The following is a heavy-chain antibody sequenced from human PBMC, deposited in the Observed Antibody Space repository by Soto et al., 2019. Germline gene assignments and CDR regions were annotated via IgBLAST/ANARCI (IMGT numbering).Heavy chain of an antibody. J-gene: IGHJ6*02. V-gene: IGHV4-30-4*01. Sequence: QVQLQESGPGLVKPSQTLSLTCTVSGGSISSGDYDWSWIRQPPGKGLEWIGYIYYSGSTYYNPSIKSRVTISVATSKNQFSLKLGSVTAADTAVYYCARDYSMYYGMDVWGQGTTVTVS. CDR1: GGSISSGDYD. CDR3: ARDYSMYYGMDV. D-gene: IGHD4-4*01. CDR2: IYYSGST.